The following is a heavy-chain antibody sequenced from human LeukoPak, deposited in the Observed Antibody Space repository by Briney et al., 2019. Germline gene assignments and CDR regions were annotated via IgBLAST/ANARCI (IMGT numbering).Heavy chain of an antibody. CDR1: GGSISSYY. Sequence: SETLSLTCTVSGGSISSYYWSWIRQPAGKGLEWIGRIYTSGSTNYNPSLKSRVTMSVDTSKSQFSLKLSSVTAADTAVYYCARDNGAHYYYYMDVWGKGTTVTVSS. J-gene: IGHJ6*03. CDR3: ARDNGAHYYYYMDV. D-gene: IGHD3-10*01. CDR2: IYTSGST. V-gene: IGHV4-4*07.